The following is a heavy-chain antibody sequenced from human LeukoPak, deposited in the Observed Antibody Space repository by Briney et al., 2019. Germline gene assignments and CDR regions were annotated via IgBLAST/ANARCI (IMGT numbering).Heavy chain of an antibody. D-gene: IGHD2-2*01. CDR1: GYTLTSYG. CDR3: ARAPHYCISTSCYPTGDGFDI. J-gene: IGHJ3*02. CDR2: FSARDGKT. Sequence: GASVKVSCKASGYTLTSYGISWVRQAPGQGLEWMGWFSARDGKTNCAQSLQGRVTMTTETSTNTAYMELRSLTSDDTAVYYCARAPHYCISTSCYPTGDGFDIWGQGTMVTVSS. V-gene: IGHV1-18*01.